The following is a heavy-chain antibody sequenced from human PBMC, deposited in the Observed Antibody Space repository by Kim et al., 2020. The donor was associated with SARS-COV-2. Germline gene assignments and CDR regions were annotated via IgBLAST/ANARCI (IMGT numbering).Heavy chain of an antibody. Sequence: GGSLRLSCAASGFTVSSNYMSWVRQAPGKGLEWVSVIYSGGSTYYADSVKGRFTISRDNSKNTLYLQMNSLRAEDTAVYYCASGTYYYDSSEDIWGQGTMVTVSS. D-gene: IGHD3-22*01. CDR2: IYSGGST. J-gene: IGHJ3*02. CDR1: GFTVSSNY. CDR3: ASGTYYYDSSEDI. V-gene: IGHV3-53*01.